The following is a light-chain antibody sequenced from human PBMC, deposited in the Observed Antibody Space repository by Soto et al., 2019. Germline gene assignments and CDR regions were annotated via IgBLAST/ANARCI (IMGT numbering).Light chain of an antibody. V-gene: IGLV2-14*03. CDR3: SSYTSSSTLVYV. CDR2: DVS. J-gene: IGLJ1*01. Sequence: QSALTQPASVSGSPGQSITISCTGTSSDVGGYTYVSWYQQHPGKAPKLTIYDVSNPPSGVPNRFSGSKSGNTASLTISGLQAEDEAEYYCSSYTSSSTLVYVFGTGTKVTVL. CDR1: SSDVGGYTY.